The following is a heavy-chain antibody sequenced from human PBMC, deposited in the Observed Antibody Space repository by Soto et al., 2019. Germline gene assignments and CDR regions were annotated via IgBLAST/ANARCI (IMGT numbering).Heavy chain of an antibody. CDR1: GYTFTSYD. D-gene: IGHD3-22*01. CDR3: ARGPHYYDSSGYYFSPMDV. CDR2: MNPNSGNT. V-gene: IGHV1-8*01. J-gene: IGHJ6*02. Sequence: GASVKVSCKASGYTFTSYDINWVRQATGKGLEWMGWMNPNSGNTGYAQKFQGRVTMTRNTSISTAYMELSSLRSEDTAVYYCARGPHYYDSSGYYFSPMDVWGQGTTVTVSS.